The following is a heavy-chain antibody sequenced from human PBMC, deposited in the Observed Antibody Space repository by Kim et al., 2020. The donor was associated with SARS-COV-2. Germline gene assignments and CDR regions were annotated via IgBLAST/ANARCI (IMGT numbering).Heavy chain of an antibody. D-gene: IGHD2-15*01. V-gene: IGHV4-4*02. Sequence: SLKSRVTIFLDKSKNQFSLTLSSVTAADTAVYYCARELCSGGTCYATFDYWGQGTLVTVSS. J-gene: IGHJ4*02. CDR3: ARELCSGGTCYATFDY.